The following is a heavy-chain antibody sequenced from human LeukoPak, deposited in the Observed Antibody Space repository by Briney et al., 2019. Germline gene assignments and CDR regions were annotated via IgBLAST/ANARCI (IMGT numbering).Heavy chain of an antibody. J-gene: IGHJ4*02. CDR1: GGSISTYY. V-gene: IGHV4-59*08. Sequence: SETLSLTCTVSGGSISTYYWSWVRQPPGKGLELIGYISYSGSTHYNPSLKSRVTISVDTSKNQFSLKLSSVTAADTAMYFCARLVAGTGEYNFDYWGQGTLVTVSS. D-gene: IGHD6-19*01. CDR2: ISYSGST. CDR3: ARLVAGTGEYNFDY.